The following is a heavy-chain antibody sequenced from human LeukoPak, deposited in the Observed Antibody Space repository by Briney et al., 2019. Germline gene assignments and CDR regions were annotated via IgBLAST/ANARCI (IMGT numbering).Heavy chain of an antibody. D-gene: IGHD3-3*01. J-gene: IGHJ4*02. CDR1: GFTFSSYG. CDR3: ATLRFLEDFDY. Sequence: GGSLRLSCAASGFTFSSYGMHWVRQAPGKGLEWVAVIWYDGSNKYYADSVKGRFTISGDNSKNTLYLQMYSLRAEDTAVYYCATLRFLEDFDYWGQGTLVTVSS. V-gene: IGHV3-33*01. CDR2: IWYDGSNK.